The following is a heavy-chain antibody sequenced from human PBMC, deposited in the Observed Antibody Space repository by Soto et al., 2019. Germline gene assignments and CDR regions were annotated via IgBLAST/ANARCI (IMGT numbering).Heavy chain of an antibody. CDR3: ARGRVITGFYYYGMDV. J-gene: IGHJ6*02. CDR2: IIPIFGTA. V-gene: IGHV1-69*13. CDR1: GGTFSSYA. D-gene: IGHD1-20*01. Sequence: GASVKVSCKASGGTFSSYAISWLRQAPGQGLEWMGGIIPIFGTANYAQKFQGRVTITADESTSTAYMELSSLRSEDTAVYYCARGRVITGFYYYGMDVWGQGTTVTVSS.